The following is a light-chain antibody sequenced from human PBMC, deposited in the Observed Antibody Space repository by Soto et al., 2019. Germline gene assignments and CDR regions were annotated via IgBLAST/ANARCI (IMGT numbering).Light chain of an antibody. V-gene: IGLV2-14*03. J-gene: IGLJ1*01. CDR3: SSYTSSNTNV. CDR1: SSDVGGYNY. CDR2: DVS. Sequence: QSALTQPASVSGSPGQSITISCTGTSSDVGGYNYVSWYQQHPGKAPKLLINDVSNRPSGISDRFSGSKSGNTASLTISGLQAEDEADYYCSSYTSSNTNVFGTGTKLTVL.